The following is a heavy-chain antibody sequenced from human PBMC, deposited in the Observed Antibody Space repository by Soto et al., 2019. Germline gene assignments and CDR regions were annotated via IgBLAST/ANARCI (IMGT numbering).Heavy chain of an antibody. Sequence: QVQLQESGPGLVKPSQTLSLTCTVSGGSISSGGYYWSWIRQHPGKGLEWIGYIYYSGSTYYNPSLKSRVTISVDTSKNQFSLKLSSVTAADTAVYYCARERYSSGWYEDDYYYGMDVWGQGTTVTVSS. D-gene: IGHD6-19*01. CDR2: IYYSGST. CDR1: GGSISSGGYY. CDR3: ARERYSSGWYEDDYYYGMDV. J-gene: IGHJ6*02. V-gene: IGHV4-31*03.